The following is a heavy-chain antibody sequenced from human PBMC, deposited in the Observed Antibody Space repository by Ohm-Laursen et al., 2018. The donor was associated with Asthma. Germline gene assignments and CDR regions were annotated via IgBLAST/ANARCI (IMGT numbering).Heavy chain of an antibody. Sequence: SPRLSCTASGFTFRSYAMHWVRQAPGKGLEWVAVGGSYYDGGLKYYADSVNGRFTVSRDDSKNTLYLQMNSLRPDDTAVYYCARDVMEWYLPAFDFWGQGTLVTVSS. J-gene: IGHJ4*02. CDR1: GFTFRSYA. CDR3: ARDVMEWYLPAFDF. D-gene: IGHD3-3*01. CDR2: GGSYYDGGLK. V-gene: IGHV3-30-3*01.